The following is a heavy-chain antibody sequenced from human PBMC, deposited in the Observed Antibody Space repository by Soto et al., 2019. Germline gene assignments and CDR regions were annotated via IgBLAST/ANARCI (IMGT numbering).Heavy chain of an antibody. D-gene: IGHD2-2*01. CDR3: ARDGRYCSSTSCPADAFDI. Sequence: SETLSLTCAVSGGSISNGGYSWSWIRQPPGKGLEWIGYIYHSGSTYYNPSLKSRVTISVDRSKNQFSLKLSSVTAADTAVYYCARDGRYCSSTSCPADAFDIWGQGTMVTVSS. CDR1: GGSISNGGYS. J-gene: IGHJ3*02. CDR2: IYHSGST. V-gene: IGHV4-30-2*01.